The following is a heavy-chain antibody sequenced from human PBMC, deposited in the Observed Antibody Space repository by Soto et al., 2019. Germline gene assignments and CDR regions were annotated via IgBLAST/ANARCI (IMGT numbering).Heavy chain of an antibody. J-gene: IGHJ3*02. CDR3: ARDLRGSSSSGSAFDI. Sequence: GGSLRLSCAASGFTFSSYSMNWVRQAPGKGLEWVSSISSSSSYIYYADSVKGRFTISRDNAKNSLYLQMNSLRAEDTAVYYCARDLRGSSSSGSAFDIWGQGTMVTVSS. CDR1: GFTFSSYS. D-gene: IGHD6-6*01. V-gene: IGHV3-21*01. CDR2: ISSSSSYI.